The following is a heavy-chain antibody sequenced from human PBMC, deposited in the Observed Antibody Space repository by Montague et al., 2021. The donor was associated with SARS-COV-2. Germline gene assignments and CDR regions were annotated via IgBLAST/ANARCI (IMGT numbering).Heavy chain of an antibody. CDR2: TSISGST. CDR3: TRNIAVAGLFDY. D-gene: IGHD6-19*01. V-gene: IGHV4-61*02. CDR1: GGSISSGSYY. J-gene: IGHJ4*02. Sequence: TLSLTCTVSGGSISSGSYYWSWLRPPAGKGLEWIGRTSISGSTNYTPTLRSRVTISVDTTNNQFSLKLSSVTAADTAVYYCTRNIAVAGLFDYWGQGTLVTVSS.